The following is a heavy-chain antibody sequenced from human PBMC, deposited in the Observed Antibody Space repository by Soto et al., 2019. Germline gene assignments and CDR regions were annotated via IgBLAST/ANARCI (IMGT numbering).Heavy chain of an antibody. Sequence: GGSLSLSCAASGFTFSSYAMSWVRQAPGKGLEWVSAISSSGGSTYYADSVKGRLTISRDNSKSTLYLQMNSLRAEDTAIYYCARYCISTSCYIRYGMDVWGQGTTVTVSS. CDR2: ISSSGGST. V-gene: IGHV3-23*01. CDR1: GFTFSSYA. J-gene: IGHJ6*02. D-gene: IGHD2-2*02. CDR3: ARYCISTSCYIRYGMDV.